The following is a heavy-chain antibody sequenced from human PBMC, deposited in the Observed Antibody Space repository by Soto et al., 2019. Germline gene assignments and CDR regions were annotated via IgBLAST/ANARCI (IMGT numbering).Heavy chain of an antibody. CDR3: ARGYCSGGSCYYSASGAFDI. J-gene: IGHJ3*02. Sequence: ASVKVSCKASGYTFTSYYMHWVRQAPGQGLEWMGIINPSGGSTSYAQKFQGRVTMTRDASTSTVYMELSRLRSDDTAVYYCARGYCSGGSCYYSASGAFDIWGQGTMVTVSS. CDR1: GYTFTSYY. D-gene: IGHD2-15*01. V-gene: IGHV1-46*01. CDR2: INPSGGST.